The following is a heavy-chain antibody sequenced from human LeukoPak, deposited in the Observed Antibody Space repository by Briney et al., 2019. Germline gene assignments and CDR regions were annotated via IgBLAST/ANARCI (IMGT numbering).Heavy chain of an antibody. Sequence: GGSLRLSCSASGFTFSMESLHWVRQAPGKGLEYVSGINSNGGITYYADSVKGRFTISRDNSKSTLYLQMSSLGTEDTAVYYCVKATSPWGQGTLVTVSS. V-gene: IGHV3-64D*09. J-gene: IGHJ5*02. D-gene: IGHD4-11*01. CDR2: INSNGGIT. CDR1: GFTFSMES. CDR3: VKATSP.